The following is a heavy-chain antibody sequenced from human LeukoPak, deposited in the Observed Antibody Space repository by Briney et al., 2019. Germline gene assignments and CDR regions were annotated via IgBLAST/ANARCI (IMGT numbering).Heavy chain of an antibody. D-gene: IGHD6-13*01. V-gene: IGHV3-7*01. CDR2: INQDGRET. CDR3: ARDGVDAGIYFDY. J-gene: IGHJ4*02. Sequence: PGGSLRLSCGASGFMFSTHWMSWVRQAPGKGLEWVANINQDGRETYYVDSVKGRFTISRDNAQNSLYLQMNSLRAEDMAVYYCARDGVDAGIYFDYWGQGALVTVSS. CDR1: GFMFSTHW.